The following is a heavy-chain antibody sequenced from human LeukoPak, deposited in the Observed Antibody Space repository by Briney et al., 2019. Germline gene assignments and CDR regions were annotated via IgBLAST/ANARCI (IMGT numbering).Heavy chain of an antibody. CDR1: GYTCTSYA. J-gene: IGHJ5*02. Sequence: ASVKVSCKASGYTCTSYAMHWVRQAPGQRLEWMGWINAGNGNTKYSQKFQGRVTITRDTSASTAYMELSSLRSEDTAVYYCARGRDCSGGSCYRWWFDPWGQGTLVTVSS. CDR2: INAGNGNT. D-gene: IGHD2-15*01. CDR3: ARGRDCSGGSCYRWWFDP. V-gene: IGHV1-3*01.